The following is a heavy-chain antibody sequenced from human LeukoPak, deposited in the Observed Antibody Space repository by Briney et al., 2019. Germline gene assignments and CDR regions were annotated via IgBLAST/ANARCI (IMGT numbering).Heavy chain of an antibody. CDR3: ARGHPPIGYDFSS. V-gene: IGHV4-34*01. CDR2: INHSGST. Sequence: PSETLSLTCAVYGGPFHGYYWGWIRQPPGKGLEWIGEINHSGSTNYNPSLKRRVTISVDTTKNQFSLKLSSRTAADTAVFYCARGHPPIGYDFSSWGQGTLVTVSS. D-gene: IGHD5-12*01. J-gene: IGHJ5*02. CDR1: GGPFHGYY.